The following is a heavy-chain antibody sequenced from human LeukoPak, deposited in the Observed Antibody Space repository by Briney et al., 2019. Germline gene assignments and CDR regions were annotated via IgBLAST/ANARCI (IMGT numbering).Heavy chain of an antibody. Sequence: ASVKVSCKASGYTFTGYYIHWVRQAPGQGLEWMAWINPNSGDTLYAQKFQGRVTMTRDTSISTVYMELSRLRSDDTATYYCARINSSGWYEGYYFDYWGQGALVTVSS. V-gene: IGHV1-2*02. CDR1: GYTFTGYY. CDR2: INPNSGDT. D-gene: IGHD6-13*01. CDR3: ARINSSGWYEGYYFDY. J-gene: IGHJ4*02.